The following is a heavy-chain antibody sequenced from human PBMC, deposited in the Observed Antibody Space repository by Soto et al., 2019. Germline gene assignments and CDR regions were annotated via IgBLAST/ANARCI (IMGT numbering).Heavy chain of an antibody. CDR3: ARDRQHHLGMDV. D-gene: IGHD6-13*01. CDR1: GFTVSSNY. CDR2: IYSGGST. J-gene: IGHJ6*02. V-gene: IGHV3-53*01. Sequence: PGGSLRLSCAASGFTVSSNYMSWVRQAPGKGLEWVSVIYSGGSTYYADSVKGRFTISRGNSKNTLYLQMNSLRAEDTAVYYCARDRQHHLGMDVWGQGTTVTVSS.